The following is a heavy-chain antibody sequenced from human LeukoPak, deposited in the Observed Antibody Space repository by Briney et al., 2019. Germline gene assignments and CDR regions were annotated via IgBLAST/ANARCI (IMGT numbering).Heavy chain of an antibody. CDR3: AKDPTSLLGSPSFDI. J-gene: IGHJ3*02. CDR1: GFTFDDYA. CDR2: ISWNSGSI. D-gene: IGHD2-21*02. V-gene: IGHV3-9*01. Sequence: PGRSLRLSCAASGFTFDDYAMHWVRQAPGKGLEWVSGISWNSGSIGYADSVKGRFTISRDNAKNSLYLQMNSLRAEDTALYYCAKDPTSLLGSPSFDIRGQGTMVTVSS.